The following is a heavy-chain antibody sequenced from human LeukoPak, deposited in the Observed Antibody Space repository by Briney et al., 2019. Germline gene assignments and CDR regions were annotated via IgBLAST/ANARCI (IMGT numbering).Heavy chain of an antibody. CDR2: IYHSGNT. D-gene: IGHD3-22*01. CDR1: AYSISSGYY. Sequence: SETLSLTCTVSAYSISSGYYWGWIRQAPGKGLEWIGSIYHSGNTYYNPSLKSRVTIPVDTSKNQFSLKLSSVTAADTAVYYCARADYYDSSGYYFDYWGQGTLVTVSS. CDR3: ARADYYDSSGYYFDY. V-gene: IGHV4-38-2*02. J-gene: IGHJ4*02.